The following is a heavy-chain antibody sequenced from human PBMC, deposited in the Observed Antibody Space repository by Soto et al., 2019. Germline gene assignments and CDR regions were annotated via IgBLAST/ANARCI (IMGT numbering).Heavy chain of an antibody. V-gene: IGHV4-31*03. CDR1: GDSVISATYY. D-gene: IGHD6-13*01. Sequence: SETLSLTCTVSGDSVISATYYWSWIRQPPGKGLEWIGYIYYSGSTYYNPSLKSRVTISVDTSKNQFSLKLSSVTAADTAVYYCARDNAAAGTYYYGMDVWGQGTTVTVSS. CDR2: IYYSGST. CDR3: ARDNAAAGTYYYGMDV. J-gene: IGHJ6*02.